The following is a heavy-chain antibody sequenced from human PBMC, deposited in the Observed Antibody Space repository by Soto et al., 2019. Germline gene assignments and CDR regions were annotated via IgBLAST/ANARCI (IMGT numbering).Heavy chain of an antibody. CDR3: ARSSLYRSGWYGGKYYFDY. D-gene: IGHD6-19*01. CDR2: IDWDDDK. Sequence: SGPTLVNPTQTLTLTCTFSGFSLSTSGMCVSWIRQPPGKALEWLALIDWDDDKYYSTSLKTRLTISKDTSKNQVVLTMTNMDPVDTATYYCARSSLYRSGWYGGKYYFDYWGQGTLVTVSS. CDR1: GFSLSTSGMC. V-gene: IGHV2-70*01. J-gene: IGHJ4*02.